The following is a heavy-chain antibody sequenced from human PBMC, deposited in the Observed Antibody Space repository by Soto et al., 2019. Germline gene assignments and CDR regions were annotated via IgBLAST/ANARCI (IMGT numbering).Heavy chain of an antibody. V-gene: IGHV4-30-4*01. J-gene: IGHJ4*02. CDR1: GGSITSDYSC. D-gene: IGHD7-27*01. CDR3: ARGPSGDKVHY. CDR2: IFDSGTT. Sequence: PSETLSLTCTVSGGSITSDYSCWSWIRQPPGEGLEWIGHIFDSGTTYTNPSLRSQVAISLDTSKNHFSRTLSSVTAADMAVYYCARGPSGDKVHYWGQEALVTVSS.